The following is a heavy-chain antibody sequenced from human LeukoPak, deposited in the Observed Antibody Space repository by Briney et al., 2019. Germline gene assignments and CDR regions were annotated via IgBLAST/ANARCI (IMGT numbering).Heavy chain of an antibody. CDR1: GVTLKSHV. J-gene: IGHJ6*02. CDR3: ARERIDYSDYGLYYGMDV. CDR2: ISRSGNIT. D-gene: IGHD4-17*01. Sequence: GGSLRLSRAASGVTLKSHVVNCVRPAPGKGLEWGAYISRSGNITYYAASLKGQFTISRENANHPVYLQMNSLRDEDTAVYYCARERIDYSDYGLYYGMDVWGQGTTVTVSS. V-gene: IGHV3-48*03.